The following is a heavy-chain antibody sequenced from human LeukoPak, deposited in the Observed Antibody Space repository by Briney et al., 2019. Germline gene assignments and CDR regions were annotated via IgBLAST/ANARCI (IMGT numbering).Heavy chain of an antibody. CDR3: ARGPALTGYYTFDP. D-gene: IGHD3-9*01. V-gene: IGHV1-2*02. Sequence: ASVKVSCKASGYTFTGYYMHWVRQAPGQGLEWMGWINPNSGGTNYAQKFQGRVTMTRDTSISTAYMELSRLRSDDTAMYYCARGPALTGYYTFDPWGQGTLVTVSS. CDR1: GYTFTGYY. J-gene: IGHJ5*02. CDR2: INPNSGGT.